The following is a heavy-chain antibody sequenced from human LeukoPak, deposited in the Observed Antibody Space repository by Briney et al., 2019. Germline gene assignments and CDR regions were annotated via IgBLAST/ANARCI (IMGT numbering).Heavy chain of an antibody. CDR2: ISSSSSYI. V-gene: IGHV3-21*01. Sequence: AGGSLRLSCAASGFTFSSYSMNWVRQAPGKGLEWVSFISSSSSYIYYADSVKGRFTISRDNAKNSLYLQMNSLRAEDTAVYYCAAERGYSYGSDYWGQGTLVTVSS. CDR3: AAERGYSYGSDY. J-gene: IGHJ4*02. D-gene: IGHD5-18*01. CDR1: GFTFSSYS.